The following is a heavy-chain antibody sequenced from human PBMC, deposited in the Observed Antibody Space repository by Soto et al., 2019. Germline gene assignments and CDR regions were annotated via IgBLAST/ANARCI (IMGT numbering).Heavy chain of an antibody. D-gene: IGHD2-15*01. CDR1: GFTLGTYV. Sequence: EVQLLESGGGLVQPGGSLRLSCAASGFTLGTYVMTWVRQAPGKGLEWVSAISGSGGSTNYADPVKGRFTISRDNTKNTLYLQMNSLRVEDTAVYHCAKDRKGSYCSGGTCYSFDYCGQGTLVTVPS. CDR2: ISGSGGST. V-gene: IGHV3-23*01. J-gene: IGHJ4*02. CDR3: AKDRKGSYCSGGTCYSFDY.